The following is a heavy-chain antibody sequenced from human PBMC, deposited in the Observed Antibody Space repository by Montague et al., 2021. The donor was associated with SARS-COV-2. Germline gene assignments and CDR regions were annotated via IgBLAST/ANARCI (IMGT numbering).Heavy chain of an antibody. CDR1: SGSIISSGYY. V-gene: IGHV4-39*02. CDR3: ARGMIRGVTTPFDY. D-gene: IGHD3-10*01. CDR2: VYYSGTT. J-gene: IGHJ4*02. Sequence: TLSLTCSVPSGSIISSGYYWGWIRQPPGKELEWIGNVYYSGTTYYNPSLQSRGTISVDTSKNHLSLRLSSVTAADTAVYFCARGMIRGVTTPFDYWGQGSQVTVSS.